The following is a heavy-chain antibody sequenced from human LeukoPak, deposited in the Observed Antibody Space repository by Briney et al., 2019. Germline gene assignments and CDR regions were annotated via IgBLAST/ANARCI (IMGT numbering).Heavy chain of an antibody. CDR3: ARGPASGAWLIDY. D-gene: IGHD6-19*01. CDR1: GFTFSSHS. Sequence: GGSLRLPCVASGFTFSSHSMNWVRQAPGKGLEWLSYIDSSSSTIDYEDSVKGRFTISRDNAKNSLYLQMDSLRAEDTAVYYCARGPASGAWLIDYWGQGTLVTVSS. CDR2: IDSSSSTI. J-gene: IGHJ4*02. V-gene: IGHV3-48*01.